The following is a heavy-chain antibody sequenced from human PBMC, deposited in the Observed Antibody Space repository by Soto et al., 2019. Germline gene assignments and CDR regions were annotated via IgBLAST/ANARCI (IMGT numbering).Heavy chain of an antibody. V-gene: IGHV4-34*01. CDR3: ARGPFHHRRSWSPRAPSFFDY. CDR1: GGSFSGYY. D-gene: IGHD6-13*01. J-gene: IGHJ4*02. CDR2: INHSGST. Sequence: QVQLQQWGAGLLKPSETLSLTCAVYGGSFSGYYWSWIRQPPGKGLEWIGEINHSGSTNYNPSLKSRVTISVDTSKHQYSLKLSSVTAADTAVYYCARGPFHHRRSWSPRAPSFFDYWGQGTLVTVSS.